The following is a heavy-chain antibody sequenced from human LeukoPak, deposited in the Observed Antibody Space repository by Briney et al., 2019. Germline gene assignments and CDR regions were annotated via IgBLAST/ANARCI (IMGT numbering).Heavy chain of an antibody. D-gene: IGHD3-9*01. CDR2: INPNSGGT. V-gene: IGHV1-2*02. CDR3: ARVADFDWLHWFDP. Sequence: GASVKVSCKASGYTFTGYYMHWVRQAPGQGLEWMGWINPNSGGTNYAQKFQGRVTMTRDTSISTAYMELSRLRSDDTAVYYCARVADFDWLHWFDPWGQGTLVTVSS. CDR1: GYTFTGYY. J-gene: IGHJ5*02.